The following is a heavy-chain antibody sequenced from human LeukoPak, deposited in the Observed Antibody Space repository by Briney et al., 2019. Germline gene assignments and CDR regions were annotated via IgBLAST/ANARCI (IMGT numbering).Heavy chain of an antibody. J-gene: IGHJ3*02. D-gene: IGHD6-13*01. Sequence: PSETLSLTCTVSGGSISSSSYYWGWIRQPPGKGLEWIGSIYYSGSTYYNPSLKSRVTISVDTSKNQFSLKLSSVTAADTAVYYCARRGGAAGDTFDIWGQGTMVTVSS. CDR1: GGSISSSSYY. CDR3: ARRGGAAGDTFDI. CDR2: IYYSGST. V-gene: IGHV4-39*01.